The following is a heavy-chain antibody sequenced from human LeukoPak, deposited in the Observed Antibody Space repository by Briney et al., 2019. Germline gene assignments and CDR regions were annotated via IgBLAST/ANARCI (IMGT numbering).Heavy chain of an antibody. CDR1: GFTLSDYY. Sequence: PGGSLRLSCAASGFTLSDYYMSWIRQAPGKGLEWVSYISSSSTYTNYADSVKGRFTISRDNAKNSLFLQMNSLRAEDTAVYYCARSYSSSWSNYWGQGTLVTVSS. V-gene: IGHV3-11*03. CDR2: ISSSSTYT. D-gene: IGHD6-13*01. CDR3: ARSYSSSWSNY. J-gene: IGHJ4*02.